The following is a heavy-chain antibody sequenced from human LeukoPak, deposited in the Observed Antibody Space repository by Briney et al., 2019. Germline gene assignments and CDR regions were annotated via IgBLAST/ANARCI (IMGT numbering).Heavy chain of an antibody. V-gene: IGHV4-34*01. CDR2: INHSGRT. J-gene: IGHJ5*02. Sequence: SETLSLTCAGYGGSFSGYYWSWIRQPPGKGLEWIGEINHSGRTNYNPSLTSRVTISVDTSKNQFSLKLSSVTAADTAVYYCARGRSIPAAITPFDPWGQGTLVTVSS. D-gene: IGHD2-2*01. CDR1: GGSFSGYY. CDR3: ARGRSIPAAITPFDP.